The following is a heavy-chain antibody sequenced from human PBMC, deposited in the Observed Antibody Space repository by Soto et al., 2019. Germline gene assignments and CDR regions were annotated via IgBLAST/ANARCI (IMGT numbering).Heavy chain of an antibody. D-gene: IGHD6-25*01. CDR2: IYWDDDK. CDR3: VHNSYSGGAGY. J-gene: IGHJ4*02. Sequence: SGPTLVNPTQTLTLTCTFSGFSLSSSGVAVDWVRQPPGKALEWLALIYWDDDKRYSPSLKNRLTITNDTSKNQVVLTLTNMDPVDTATYYCVHNSYSGGAGYWGQGTLVTVSS. CDR1: GFSLSSSGVA. V-gene: IGHV2-5*02.